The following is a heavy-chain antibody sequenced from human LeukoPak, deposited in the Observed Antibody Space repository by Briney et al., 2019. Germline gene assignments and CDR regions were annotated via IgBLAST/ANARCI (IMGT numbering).Heavy chain of an antibody. V-gene: IGHV3-23*01. Sequence: GGSLRLSCAASGFTFSSYGMSWVRQAPGKGPEWVSGISGSGGESYYADSVKGRFTITRDNSKNTLYLQMKRLRADDTAVYYCARALSQDLIRYSQDWGQGTLVSVSS. CDR2: ISGSGGES. CDR3: ARALSQDLIRYSQD. D-gene: IGHD2-15*01. J-gene: IGHJ1*01. CDR1: GFTFSSYG.